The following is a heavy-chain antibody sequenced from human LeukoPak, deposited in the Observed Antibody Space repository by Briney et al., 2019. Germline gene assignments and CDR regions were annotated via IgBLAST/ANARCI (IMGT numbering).Heavy chain of an antibody. CDR2: IYYSGST. CDR3: ARQPSGYYDKSGYYPYYFDS. CDR1: GGSISSYY. J-gene: IGHJ4*02. D-gene: IGHD3-22*01. Sequence: SETLSLTCTVSGGSISSYYWSWIRQPPGKGLEWIGYIYYSGSTNYNPSLKSRVTISVDTPKNQFSLKLSSVTAADTAVYYCARQPSGYYDKSGYYPYYFDSWGQGTLVTVSS. V-gene: IGHV4-59*01.